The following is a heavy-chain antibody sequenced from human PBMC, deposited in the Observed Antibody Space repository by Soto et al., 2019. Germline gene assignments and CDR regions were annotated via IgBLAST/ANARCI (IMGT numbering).Heavy chain of an antibody. CDR2: INPDNGNT. Sequence: AAVKVSCKASGYTFTRYTMNWVRQAPGQRLEWMGWINPDNGNTKSSQKFQDRVIITRDTSASTAYMDLSSLRSEDTAVYYCARGIATGQLDPWGQGTLVTVSS. D-gene: IGHD2-15*01. J-gene: IGHJ5*02. CDR3: ARGIATGQLDP. CDR1: GYTFTRYT. V-gene: IGHV1-3*01.